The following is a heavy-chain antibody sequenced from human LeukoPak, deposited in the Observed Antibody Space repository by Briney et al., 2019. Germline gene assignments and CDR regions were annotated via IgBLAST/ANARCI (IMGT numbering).Heavy chain of an antibody. V-gene: IGHV3-53*01. CDR3: ARGGSYLSAFDI. J-gene: IGHJ3*02. CDR1: GFTVSSNY. Sequence: EGPLILSCAAAGFTVSSNYMSWVRQAPGKGLEWVSIIYSGGSTFYADSVKGRFTISRDNSKNTLYLQMNSLTAEDTAVYYCARGGSYLSAFDIWGQGTMVTVSS. D-gene: IGHD1-26*01. CDR2: IYSGGST.